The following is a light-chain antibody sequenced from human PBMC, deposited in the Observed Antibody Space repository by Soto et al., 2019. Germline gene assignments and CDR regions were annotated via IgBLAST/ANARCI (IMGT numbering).Light chain of an antibody. Sequence: QSVLTQPASVSGSPGQSITISCSGTSSDVGGYNYVFWYQHHPGKGPKLMIYDVSNRPPGVSNRFSGSKSGNTASLTISGLQAEDEADYYCSAYTSSSTYVFGTGTKVTVL. CDR1: SSDVGGYNY. CDR2: DVS. V-gene: IGLV2-14*03. J-gene: IGLJ1*01. CDR3: SAYTSSSTYV.